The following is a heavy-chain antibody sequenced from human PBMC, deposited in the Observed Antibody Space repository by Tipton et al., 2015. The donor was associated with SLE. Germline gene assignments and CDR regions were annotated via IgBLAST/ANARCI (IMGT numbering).Heavy chain of an antibody. Sequence: QLVQSGGGVVQPGRSLRLSCTVSGGSIRSYYWSWIRQPPGKGLEWIGYIYYSGSTNYNPSLKSRVTISIDTSKNQFSLKLSSVTAADTAVYYCARLTGMGSYFDYWGQGTLVTVSS. J-gene: IGHJ4*02. CDR1: GGSIRSYY. V-gene: IGHV4-59*08. CDR2: IYYSGST. D-gene: IGHD3-10*01. CDR3: ARLTGMGSYFDY.